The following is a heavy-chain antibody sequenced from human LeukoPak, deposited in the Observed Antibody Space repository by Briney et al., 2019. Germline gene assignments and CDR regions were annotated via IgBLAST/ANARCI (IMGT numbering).Heavy chain of an antibody. D-gene: IGHD6-13*01. V-gene: IGHV4-34*01. CDR3: ARQYSSSWLIFDY. Sequence: KPSETLSLTCAVYGGSFSGYYWSWIRQPPGKGLEWIGEINHSGSTNYNPSLKSRVTISVDTSKNQFSLKLSSVTAADTAVYYCARQYSSSWLIFDYWGQGTLVTVSS. CDR2: INHSGST. CDR1: GGSFSGYY. J-gene: IGHJ4*02.